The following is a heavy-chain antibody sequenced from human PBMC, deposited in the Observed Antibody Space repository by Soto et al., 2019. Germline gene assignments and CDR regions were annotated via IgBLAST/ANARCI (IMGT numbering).Heavy chain of an antibody. Sequence: QVQLRESGPGLVKPSGTLSLTCAVSGASMTTDTWWSWVRQPPGKGLEWIGEIHHSGATNYNPSLQSRVTTSIDQSTNHFSLKLNSVTAADTAVYFCARGYAFDCWGQGTLVTVSS. CDR3: ARGYAFDC. J-gene: IGHJ4*02. D-gene: IGHD5-18*01. CDR1: GASMTTDTW. CDR2: IHHSGAT. V-gene: IGHV4-4*02.